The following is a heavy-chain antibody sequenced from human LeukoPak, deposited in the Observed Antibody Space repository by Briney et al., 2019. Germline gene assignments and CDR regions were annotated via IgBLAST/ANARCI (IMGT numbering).Heavy chain of an antibody. V-gene: IGHV3-23*01. Sequence: GGSLRLSCAASGFTFSSYAMSWVRQAPGKGLEWVSAISGSGGSTYYADSVKGRFTISRDNSKNTLYLQMNSLRAEDTAVYYCAKVGMDCSGTSCYESISDYWGQGTLVTVSS. CDR3: AKVGMDCSGTSCYESISDY. D-gene: IGHD2-2*01. CDR1: GFTFSSYA. CDR2: ISGSGGST. J-gene: IGHJ4*02.